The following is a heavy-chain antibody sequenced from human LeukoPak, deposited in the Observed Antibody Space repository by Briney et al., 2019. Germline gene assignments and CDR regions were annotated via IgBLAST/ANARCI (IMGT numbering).Heavy chain of an antibody. CDR2: IKSDGST. V-gene: IGHV3-74*01. CDR1: GFTFSPYW. CDR3: ARAPSEIGGYYPEYFRH. Sequence: GGSLRLSCAASGFTFSPYWMHWVRQAPGKGLVWVSRIKSDGSTNYADPVKGRFTISRDNAKNTVSLQMNSLRAEDTGVYFCARAPSEIGGYYPEYFRHWGQGTLVTVPS. J-gene: IGHJ1*01. D-gene: IGHD3-22*01.